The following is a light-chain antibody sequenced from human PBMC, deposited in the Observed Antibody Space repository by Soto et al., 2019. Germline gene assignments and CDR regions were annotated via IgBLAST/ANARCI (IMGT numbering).Light chain of an antibody. CDR1: QSVRNF. V-gene: IGKV3-11*01. CDR2: DAT. CDR3: QQRTTWLS. J-gene: IGKJ4*01. Sequence: EVVLTQSPATLSLSPGERATLSCRASQSVRNFLAWYQQKPGQAPRLLVYDATNRAAGIPARFSGSGSGTDFSPTISSLEPEDFAVYFCQQRTTWLSFGGGTKVEIK.